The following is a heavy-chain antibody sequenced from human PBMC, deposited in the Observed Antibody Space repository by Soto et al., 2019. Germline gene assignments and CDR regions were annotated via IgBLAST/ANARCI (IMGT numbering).Heavy chain of an antibody. CDR1: GGSISSYY. Sequence: QVQLQESGPGLVKPSETLSLTCTVSGGSISSYYWSWIRQPPGKGLEWIGYIYYSGSTNYNPSLTSRVTISVDTSKNQFSLKLSSVIAEDTAVYYCARRYGSAFDYWGQGTLVTVSS. J-gene: IGHJ4*02. V-gene: IGHV4-59*08. CDR3: ARRYGSAFDY. D-gene: IGHD3-10*01. CDR2: IYYSGST.